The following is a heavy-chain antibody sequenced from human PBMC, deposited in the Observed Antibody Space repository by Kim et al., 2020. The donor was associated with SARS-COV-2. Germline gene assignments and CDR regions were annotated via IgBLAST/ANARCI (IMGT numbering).Heavy chain of an antibody. J-gene: IGHJ5*02. CDR1: GFTFSSYW. Sequence: GGSLRLSCAASGFTFSSYWMSWVRQAPGKGLEWVANIKQDGGGTYYVDSVKGRFTISRDNAKNSLYLQMNSLRAEDTAVYYCARDNILGWLLFRSDWFDPWGQGTLVTVSS. V-gene: IGHV3-7*01. CDR3: ARDNILGWLLFRSDWFDP. CDR2: IKQDGGGT. D-gene: IGHD3-3*01.